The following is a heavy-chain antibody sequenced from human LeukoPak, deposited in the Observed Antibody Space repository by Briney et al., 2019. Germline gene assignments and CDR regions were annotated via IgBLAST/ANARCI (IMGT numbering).Heavy chain of an antibody. D-gene: IGHD1-26*01. J-gene: IGHJ4*02. Sequence: ASVKVSCKASGGTFSSYAISWVRQAPGQGLEWMGWISAYNGNTNYAQKLQGRVTMTTDTSTSTAYMELRSLRSDDTAVYYCARDGGDSGNYYFDYWGQGTLVTVSS. CDR1: GGTFSSYA. CDR3: ARDGGDSGNYYFDY. CDR2: ISAYNGNT. V-gene: IGHV1-18*01.